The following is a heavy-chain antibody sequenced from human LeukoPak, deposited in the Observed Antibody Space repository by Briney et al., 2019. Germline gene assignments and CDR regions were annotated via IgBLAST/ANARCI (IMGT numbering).Heavy chain of an antibody. V-gene: IGHV1-69*13. CDR1: GGTFSSYA. CDR3: ARGDGYNYNWFDP. Sequence: SVKVSCKASGGTFSSYAISWVRQTPGQGLEWMGGIIPIFGTANYAQKFQGRVTITADESTSTAYMELSSLRSEDTAVYYCARGDGYNYNWFDPWGQGTLVTVSS. CDR2: IIPIFGTA. J-gene: IGHJ5*02. D-gene: IGHD5-24*01.